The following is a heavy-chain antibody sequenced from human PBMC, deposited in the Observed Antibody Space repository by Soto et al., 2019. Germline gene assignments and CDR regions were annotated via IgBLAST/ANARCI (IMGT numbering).Heavy chain of an antibody. CDR2: IYPGDSDT. V-gene: IGHV5-51*01. J-gene: IGHJ6*03. Sequence: GESLKISCKGSGYSFTSYWIGWVRQMPGKGLEWMGIIYPGDSDTRYSPSFQGQVTTSADKSISTAYLQWSSLKASDTAMYYCARAYCSGGSCYHYYYMDVWGKGTTVTVSS. CDR1: GYSFTSYW. CDR3: ARAYCSGGSCYHYYYMDV. D-gene: IGHD2-15*01.